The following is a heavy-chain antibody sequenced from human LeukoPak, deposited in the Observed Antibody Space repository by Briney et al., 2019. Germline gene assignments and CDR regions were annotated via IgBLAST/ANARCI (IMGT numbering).Heavy chain of an antibody. CDR3: ARDKRVAVAGTYICYYYMDV. CDR2: IYYSGNT. J-gene: IGHJ6*03. D-gene: IGHD6-19*01. Sequence: SETLSLTCTVSGGSISSRDYYWGWIRQSPRKGLEMIAIIYYSGNTYYNPSLKSRVTMSVDTSKNQFSLKLSSVTAADTAVYYCARDKRVAVAGTYICYYYMDVWGNGTTVAISS. V-gene: IGHV4-39*07. CDR1: GGSISSRDYY.